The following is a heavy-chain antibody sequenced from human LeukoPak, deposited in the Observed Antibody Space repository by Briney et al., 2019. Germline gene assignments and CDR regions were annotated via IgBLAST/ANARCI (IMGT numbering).Heavy chain of an antibody. J-gene: IGHJ5*02. V-gene: IGHV3-23*01. CDR1: GFTFRESW. D-gene: IGHD6-13*01. CDR2: ISGSGGST. Sequence: GGSLRLSCVASGFTFRESWMTWVRQAPGKGLEWVSAISGSGGSTYYADSVKGRFTISRDNSKNTLYLQMNSLRAEDTAVYYCAKDSLGSSSKNWFDPWGQGTLVTVSS. CDR3: AKDSLGSSSKNWFDP.